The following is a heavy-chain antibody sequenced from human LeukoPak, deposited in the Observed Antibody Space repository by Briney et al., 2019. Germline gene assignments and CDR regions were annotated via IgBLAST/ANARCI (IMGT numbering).Heavy chain of an antibody. CDR1: GFTFSSYG. D-gene: IGHD3-3*01. CDR3: AKDTEYDFWSGYYTPAFDY. V-gene: IGHV3-33*06. CDR2: ICYDGSNK. J-gene: IGHJ4*02. Sequence: GRSLRLSCAASGFTFSSYGMHWVRHAPAKGLEWVAVICYDGSNKYYADSVKGRFTISRDNSKNTLYLQMNSLSAEDTAVYSCAKDTEYDFWSGYYTPAFDYWGQGTLVTVSS.